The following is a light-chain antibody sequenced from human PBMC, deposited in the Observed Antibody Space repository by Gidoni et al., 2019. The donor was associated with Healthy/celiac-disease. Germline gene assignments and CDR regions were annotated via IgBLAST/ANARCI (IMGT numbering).Light chain of an antibody. CDR3: QQYGSSPWT. J-gene: IGKJ1*01. CDR2: GAS. CDR1: QRVSSSY. V-gene: IGKV3-20*01. Sequence: EIVLTQSPGTLSLSPGERATLSCRASQRVSSSYLAWYQQKPGQAPRLLIYGASSRATGIPDRFSGSGSGTDFTLTISRLEPEDFAVYYCQQYGSSPWTFXXXTKVEIK.